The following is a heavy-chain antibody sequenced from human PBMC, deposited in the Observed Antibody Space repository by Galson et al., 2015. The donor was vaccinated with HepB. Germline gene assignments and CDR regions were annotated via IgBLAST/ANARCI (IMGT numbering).Heavy chain of an antibody. Sequence: SLRLSCAASGFTFSSYWMSWVRQAPGKGLEWVANIKRDCSATYYADSVQGRFTISRDNAKNSLYLQMNSLRAEDTAVYYCAGDHGTPRYYYYYYGMDVWGQGTTVTVSS. CDR2: IKRDCSAT. J-gene: IGHJ6*02. CDR1: GFTFSSYW. CDR3: AGDHGTPRYYYYYYGMDV. D-gene: IGHD1-1*01. V-gene: IGHV3-7*03.